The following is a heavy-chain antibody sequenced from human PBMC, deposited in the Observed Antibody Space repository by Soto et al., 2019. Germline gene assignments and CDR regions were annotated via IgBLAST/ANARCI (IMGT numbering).Heavy chain of an antibody. J-gene: IGHJ6*03. V-gene: IGHV1-18*01. D-gene: IGHD3-10*01. CDR2: ISAYNGNT. CDR3: ARYYGSGTYYYYYYMDV. Sequence: ASVKVSCKASGYTFTSYGISWVRQAPGQGLEWMGWISAYNGNTNYAQKLQGRVTMTRNTSISTAYMELSSLRSEDTAVYYCARYYGSGTYYYYYYMDVWGKGTTVTVSS. CDR1: GYTFTSYG.